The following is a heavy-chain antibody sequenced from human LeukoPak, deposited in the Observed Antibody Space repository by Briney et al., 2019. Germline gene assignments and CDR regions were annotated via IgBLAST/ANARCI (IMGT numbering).Heavy chain of an antibody. CDR1: GYTFTGYY. D-gene: IGHD6-6*01. CDR3: AREGDEEYSSSSGWFDP. V-gene: IGHV1-2*02. Sequence: GASVKVSCKASGYTFTGYYMHWVRQAPGQGLEWMGWINPNSGGTNYAQKFQGRVTMTRDTSISTAYMELSRLRSDDTAVYYCAREGDEEYSSSSGWFDPWGQGTLVTVSS. J-gene: IGHJ5*02. CDR2: INPNSGGT.